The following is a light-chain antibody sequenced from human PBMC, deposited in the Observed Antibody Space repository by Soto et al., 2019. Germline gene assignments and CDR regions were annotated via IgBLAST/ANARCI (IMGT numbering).Light chain of an antibody. Sequence: QSALTQPASVSGSLGQSITISCTGTNSDIGVYNYVSWYQQHPGKAPRLIIYEVFNRPSGISHRFSGSKSGNTASLTISGLLTEDEADDYCSSYTTSTTVPFGGGTKVTVL. V-gene: IGLV2-14*01. CDR2: EVF. CDR1: NSDIGVYNY. J-gene: IGLJ2*01. CDR3: SSYTTSTTVP.